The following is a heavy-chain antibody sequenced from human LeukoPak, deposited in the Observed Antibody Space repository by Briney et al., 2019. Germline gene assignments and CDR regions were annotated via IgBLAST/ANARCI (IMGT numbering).Heavy chain of an antibody. D-gene: IGHD3-22*01. CDR1: GFTFSSYW. V-gene: IGHV3-74*01. CDR2: INSDGSST. J-gene: IGHJ4*02. CDR3: ARDSEWQETPWLDY. Sequence: GGSLRLSCAASGFTFSSYWMHWVRQAPGKGLVWVSRINSDGSSTSYADSVKGRFTISRDNAKNTLYLQMNSLRAEDTAVCYCARDSEWQETPWLDYWGQGTLVTVSS.